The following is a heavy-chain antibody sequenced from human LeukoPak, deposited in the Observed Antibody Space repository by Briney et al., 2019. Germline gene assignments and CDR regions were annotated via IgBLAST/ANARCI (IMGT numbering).Heavy chain of an antibody. V-gene: IGHV3-7*01. Sequence: GGSLRLSCTASGFTFGDYALSWFRQAPGKGLEWVANIKQDGSEKYYVDSVKGRFTISRDNAKNSLYLQMNSLRAEDTAVYYCARALVGAMDALDIWGQGTMVTVSS. J-gene: IGHJ3*02. CDR3: ARALVGAMDALDI. CDR1: GFTFGDYA. D-gene: IGHD1-26*01. CDR2: IKQDGSEK.